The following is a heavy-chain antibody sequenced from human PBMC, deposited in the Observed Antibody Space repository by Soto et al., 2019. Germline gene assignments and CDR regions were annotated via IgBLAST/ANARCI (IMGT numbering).Heavy chain of an antibody. D-gene: IGHD4-17*01. Sequence: QVQLVQSGVEVEKPGASVKVSCKASGYTFTSYGVSWVRQAPGQGLEWMGWISAYNGNTNYAQKFQGRVTMTTDTSTSTAYMELRSLRSDDTAVYYCARDVPTVTTAGPDYWGQGTRVTVSS. CDR3: ARDVPTVTTAGPDY. CDR2: ISAYNGNT. J-gene: IGHJ4*02. V-gene: IGHV1-18*01. CDR1: GYTFTSYG.